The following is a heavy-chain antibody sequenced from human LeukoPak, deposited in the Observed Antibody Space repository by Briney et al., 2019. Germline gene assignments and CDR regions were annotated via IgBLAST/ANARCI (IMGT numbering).Heavy chain of an antibody. CDR1: GGSFSGYY. D-gene: IGHD5-18*01. V-gene: IGHV4-34*01. CDR3: ARAWDTAMEFDY. CDR2: INHSGST. J-gene: IGHJ4*02. Sequence: SETLSLTCAVYGGSFSGYYWSWIRQPPGEGLEWIGEINHSGSTNYNPSLKSRVTISVDTSKNQFSLKLSSVTAADTAVYYCARAWDTAMEFDYWGQGTLVTVSS.